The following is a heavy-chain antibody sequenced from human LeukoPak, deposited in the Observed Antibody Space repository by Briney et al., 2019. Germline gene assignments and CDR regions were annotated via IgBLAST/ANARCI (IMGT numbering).Heavy chain of an antibody. J-gene: IGHJ4*02. CDR1: GFTFSSYA. Sequence: GGSLRLSCAASGFTFSSYAMGWVRQAPGKGLEWVSTINNRGTSTYYADSVKGRFTISRDNAKNTLYLQMNSLRAEDTAVYYCVTMGGTTKDYWGQGTLVTVSS. D-gene: IGHD1-26*01. CDR2: INNRGTST. V-gene: IGHV3-23*01. CDR3: VTMGGTTKDY.